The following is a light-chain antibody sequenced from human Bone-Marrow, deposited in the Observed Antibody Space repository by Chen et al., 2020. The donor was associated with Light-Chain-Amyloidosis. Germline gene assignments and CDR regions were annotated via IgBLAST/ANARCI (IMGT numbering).Light chain of an antibody. J-gene: IGKJ1*01. CDR3: QQYYNWPRT. CDR2: GAS. V-gene: IGKV3-15*01. Sequence: ESVMTQSPATLSLSPGERATLSCRASQSVGSNLAWYQQKPGQAPRFLIYGASTRTVGIPARFSGRGFGTEFTLTISSLQSEDSAVYYCQQYYNWPRTFGQGTKVEIK. CDR1: QSVGSN.